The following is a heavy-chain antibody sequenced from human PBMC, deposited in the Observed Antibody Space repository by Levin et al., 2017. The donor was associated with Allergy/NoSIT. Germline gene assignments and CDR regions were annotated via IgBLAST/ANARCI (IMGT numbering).Heavy chain of an antibody. J-gene: IGHJ4*02. Sequence: GGSLRLSCAASGFTFSSYSMNWVRQAPGKGLEWVSSISSSSSYIYYADSVKGRFTISRDNAKNSLYLQMNSLRAEDTAVYYCASEGTFDWLLSPFDYWGQGTLVTVSS. D-gene: IGHD3-9*01. CDR2: ISSSSSYI. V-gene: IGHV3-21*01. CDR1: GFTFSSYS. CDR3: ASEGTFDWLLSPFDY.